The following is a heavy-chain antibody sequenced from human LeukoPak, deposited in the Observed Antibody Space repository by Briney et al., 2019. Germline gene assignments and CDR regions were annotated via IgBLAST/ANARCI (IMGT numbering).Heavy chain of an antibody. CDR3: ARGIYYLIEY. CDR1: GYSISSGDY. V-gene: IGHV4-38-2*01. D-gene: IGHD3-10*01. CDR2: IFHSGST. Sequence: SEALSLTCAVSGYSISSGDYWGWIRQSPGKGLEWIGNIFHSGSTYHNPSLKSRVTISVDTSKNEFSLKLSSVTAADTAVYYCARGIYYLIEYWGQGTLVTVSS. J-gene: IGHJ4*02.